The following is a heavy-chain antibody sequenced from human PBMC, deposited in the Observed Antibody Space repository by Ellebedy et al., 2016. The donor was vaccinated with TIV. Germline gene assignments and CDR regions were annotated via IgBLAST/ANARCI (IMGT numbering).Heavy chain of an antibody. CDR1: GFTFSDHY. CDR3: ARETMMITFGGVITT. D-gene: IGHD3-16*02. CDR2: IRSKAYGGTT. Sequence: PGGSLRLSCAASGFTFSDHYMDWVLQAPGKGLEWVGFIRSKAYGGTTEYAASVKGRFTISRDDSKNSLFLQMNSLKVEDTAVYFCARETMMITFGGVITTWGQGTMVTVSS. J-gene: IGHJ3*01. V-gene: IGHV3-72*01.